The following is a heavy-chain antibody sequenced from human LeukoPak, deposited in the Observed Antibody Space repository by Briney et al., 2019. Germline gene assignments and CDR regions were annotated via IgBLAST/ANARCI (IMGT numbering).Heavy chain of an antibody. J-gene: IGHJ4*02. CDR2: ISSSSSYI. V-gene: IGHV3-21*01. CDR1: GFTFSSYS. Sequence: GGSLRLSCAASGFTFSSYSMNWVRQAPGKGLEWVSSISSSSSYIYYADSVKGRFTISRDNAKNSLYLQMNSLRAEDTAVYYCAMGIAAAGNFDYWGQGTLVTVSS. D-gene: IGHD6-13*01. CDR3: AMGIAAAGNFDY.